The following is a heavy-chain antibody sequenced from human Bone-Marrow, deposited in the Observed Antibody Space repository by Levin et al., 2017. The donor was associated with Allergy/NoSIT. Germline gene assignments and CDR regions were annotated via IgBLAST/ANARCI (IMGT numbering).Heavy chain of an antibody. V-gene: IGHV3-7*01. CDR2: IKQDGSEK. CDR3: ARDHLLWWEDGGYFDY. CDR1: GFTFSSYW. Sequence: GGSLRLSCAASGFTFSSYWMSWVRQAPGKGLEWVANIKQDGSEKYYVDSVKGRFTISRDNAKNSLYLQMNSLRAEDTAVYYCARDHLLWWEDGGYFDYWGQGTLVTVSS. D-gene: IGHD2-21*01. J-gene: IGHJ4*02.